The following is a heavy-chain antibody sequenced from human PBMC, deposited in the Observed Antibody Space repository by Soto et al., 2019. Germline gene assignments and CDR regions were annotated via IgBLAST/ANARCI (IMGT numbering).Heavy chain of an antibody. D-gene: IGHD1-26*01. V-gene: IGHV1-69*06. CDR2: VIPMSGSS. J-gene: IGHJ6*02. Sequence: QVQLVQSGAEVQKPGSSVKVSCKASGGTFSTYVISWVRQAPGQGLEWMGRVIPMSGSSNYAKKFQSRVTITADKDTSIALMGLRSLRSEDTAVESGARGRPRSGLSVYYDRRDVWTQGTTVIGSS. CDR1: GGTFSTYV. CDR3: ARGRPRSGLSVYYDRRDV.